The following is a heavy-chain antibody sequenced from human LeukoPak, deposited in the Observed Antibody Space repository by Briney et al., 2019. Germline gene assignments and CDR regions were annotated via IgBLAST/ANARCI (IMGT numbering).Heavy chain of an antibody. V-gene: IGHV3-74*01. CDR3: ARSYGDYAYRAFDI. D-gene: IGHD4-17*01. J-gene: IGHJ3*02. CDR1: GFTFSSYW. CDR2: INSDGSST. Sequence: GGSLRLSCAASGFTFSSYWMHWVRQAPGKGLVWVSRINSDGSSTSYADSVKGRFTISRDNAKNTLYLQMNSLRAEDTAVYYCARSYGDYAYRAFDIWGQGTMVTVPS.